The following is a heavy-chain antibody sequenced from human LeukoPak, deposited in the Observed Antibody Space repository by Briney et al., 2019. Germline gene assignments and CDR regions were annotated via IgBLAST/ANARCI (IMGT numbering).Heavy chain of an antibody. CDR2: LSSSGATT. CDR1: GFTFSTYA. CDR3: ATYGSGTNYRKGFDY. J-gene: IGHJ4*02. V-gene: IGHV3-23*01. Sequence: GGSLRLSCAASGFTFSTYAMSWVRQAPGKGLEWVSGLSSSGATTYYAGSVKGRFTISRDNSKNMLYLQMNSLRAEDTAVYYCATYGSGTNYRKGFDYWGQGTLVTVSS. D-gene: IGHD3-10*01.